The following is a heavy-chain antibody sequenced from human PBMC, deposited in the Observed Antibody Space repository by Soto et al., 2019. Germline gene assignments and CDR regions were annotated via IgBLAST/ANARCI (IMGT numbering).Heavy chain of an antibody. CDR2: IYYSGST. J-gene: IGHJ6*02. V-gene: IGHV4-39*01. CDR3: ARSVRFLEWFRSYYYYYGMDV. Sequence: PETLSLTCTVSGGSISSSSYYWGWIRQPPGKGLEWIGSIYYSGSTYYNPSLKSRVTISVDTSKNQFSLKLSSVTAADTAVYYCARSVRFLEWFRSYYYYYGMDVWGQGTTVTVSS. D-gene: IGHD3-3*01. CDR1: GGSISSSSYY.